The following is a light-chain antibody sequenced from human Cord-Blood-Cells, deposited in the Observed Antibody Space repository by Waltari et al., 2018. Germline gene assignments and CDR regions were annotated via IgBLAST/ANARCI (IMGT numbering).Light chain of an antibody. CDR1: QSVSSY. V-gene: IGKV3-11*01. Sequence: ELVLTQSPATLPFSTGERANLSCRASQSVSSYLAWYQQKPGQAPRLLIYDASNRATGIPARFSGSGSGTDFTLTISSLEPEDFAVYYCQQRSNWPLTFGGGTKVEIK. CDR2: DAS. J-gene: IGKJ4*01. CDR3: QQRSNWPLT.